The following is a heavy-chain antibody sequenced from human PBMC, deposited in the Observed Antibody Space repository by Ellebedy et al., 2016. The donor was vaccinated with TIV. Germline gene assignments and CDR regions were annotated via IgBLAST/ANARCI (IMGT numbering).Heavy chain of an antibody. Sequence: GESLKISCAASGFTFSSYAMSWVRQAPGKGLEWVSSISSSSSYIYYADSVKGRFTISRDNAKNSLYLQMNSLRAEDAAVYYCARDPRLYYGSPNFDYWGQGTLVTVSS. J-gene: IGHJ4*02. CDR1: GFTFSSYA. CDR2: ISSSSSYI. CDR3: ARDPRLYYGSPNFDY. D-gene: IGHD3-10*01. V-gene: IGHV3-21*01.